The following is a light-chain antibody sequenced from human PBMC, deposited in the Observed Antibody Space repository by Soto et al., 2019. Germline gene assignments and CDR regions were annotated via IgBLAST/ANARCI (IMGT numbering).Light chain of an antibody. Sequence: QSALTQPASVSGSSGQSITISCTGTSSDVGSYNLVSWHQQHPGKAPKLIIYEGDKRPSGVSNRFSGSKSGNTASLTISGLQAEDEAGYYCCSYSYGSTLVFGGGTKLTVL. CDR2: EGD. V-gene: IGLV2-23*01. CDR3: CSYSYGSTLV. J-gene: IGLJ2*01. CDR1: SSDVGSYNL.